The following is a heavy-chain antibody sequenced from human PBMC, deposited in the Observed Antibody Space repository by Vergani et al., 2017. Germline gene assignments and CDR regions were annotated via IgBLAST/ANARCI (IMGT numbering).Heavy chain of an antibody. CDR3: AKEWRGSGWYDGEYMDV. CDR2: ISYDGSNK. Sequence: QVQLVESGGGVVQPGRSLRLSCAASGFTFSSYGMHWVRQAPGKGLEWVAVISYDGSNKYYADSVKGRFTISRDNAKNTLYLQMNRLRAEDTAVYYCAKEWRGSGWYDGEYMDVWGKGNTVTVSS. J-gene: IGHJ6*03. CDR1: GFTFSSYG. D-gene: IGHD6-19*01. V-gene: IGHV3-30*18.